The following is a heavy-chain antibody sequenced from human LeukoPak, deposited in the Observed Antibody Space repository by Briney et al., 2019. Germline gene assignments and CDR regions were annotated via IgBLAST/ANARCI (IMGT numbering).Heavy chain of an antibody. V-gene: IGHV4-39*07. J-gene: IGHJ5*02. CDR1: GGSISGSSYY. CDR2: IYYTGST. CDR3: ARDPGYYDFWSGYHWFDP. Sequence: SETLSLTCTVSGGSISGSSYYWGWIRQPPGKGLEWVGNIYYTGSTFYNPSLKSRVTISLDTSKNQFSLKLNSVTAADTAVYYCARDPGYYDFWSGYHWFDPWGQGTLVTVSS. D-gene: IGHD3-3*01.